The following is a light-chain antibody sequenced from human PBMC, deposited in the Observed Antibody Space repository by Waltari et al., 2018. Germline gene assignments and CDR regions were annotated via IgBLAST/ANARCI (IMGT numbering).Light chain of an antibody. J-gene: IGLJ2*01. CDR3: SSYAGSNNVV. CDR1: SSDVGGYNY. CDR2: EVS. V-gene: IGLV2-8*01. Sequence: QSALTQPPSASGSPGQSVTISCTGTSSDVGGYNYVSWYQQHPGKAPNLRIYEVSKRPSGVPDRFSGSKSGHTASLTVSGLQAEDEADYYCSSYAGSNNVVFGGGTKLTVL.